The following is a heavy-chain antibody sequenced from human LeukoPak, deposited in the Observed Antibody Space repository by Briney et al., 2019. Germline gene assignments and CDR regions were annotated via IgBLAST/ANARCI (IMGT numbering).Heavy chain of an antibody. J-gene: IGHJ4*02. D-gene: IGHD6-6*01. CDR2: VYYSRRT. CDR1: LGSHSSYY. CDR3: ARQYSSSSYFDY. V-gene: IGHV4-59*08. Sequence: PSETLSLTCIISLGSHSSYYWTWIRQPPGKGLEWVGNVYYSRRTNYNPSLESRVTISVDTSKNQFSLNLTSVTAADTAVYYCARQYSSSSYFDYWGQGTLVTVSS.